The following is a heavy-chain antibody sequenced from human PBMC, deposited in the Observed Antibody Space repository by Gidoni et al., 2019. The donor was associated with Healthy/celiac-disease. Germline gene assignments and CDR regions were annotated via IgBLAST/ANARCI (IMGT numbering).Heavy chain of an antibody. V-gene: IGHV5-10-1*03. Sequence: DVQLVQSGAEVKKPGESLRISCKGSGYRFTSYWISWVRQMPGKGLEWMGRIDPSDSYTNYSPSFQGHVTISADKSISTAYLQWSSLKASDTAMYYCARSGYSGYDYLGGENYWGQGTLVTVSS. CDR2: IDPSDSYT. J-gene: IGHJ4*02. CDR3: ARSGYSGYDYLGGENY. CDR1: GYRFTSYW. D-gene: IGHD5-12*01.